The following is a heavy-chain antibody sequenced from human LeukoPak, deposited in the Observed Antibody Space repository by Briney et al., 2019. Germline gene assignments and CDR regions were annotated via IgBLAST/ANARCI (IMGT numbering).Heavy chain of an antibody. CDR1: GFTFSSYA. CDR2: ISGSGGST. CDR3: APSSTDTYYFDY. D-gene: IGHD2-2*01. V-gene: IGHV3-23*01. Sequence: GGSLRLSCAASGFTFSSYAMSWVRQAPGKGLEWVSAISGSGGSTYYADSVKGRFTISRDNSKNTLYLQMNSLRAEDTAVYYCAPSSTDTYYFDYWGRGTLVTVSS. J-gene: IGHJ4*02.